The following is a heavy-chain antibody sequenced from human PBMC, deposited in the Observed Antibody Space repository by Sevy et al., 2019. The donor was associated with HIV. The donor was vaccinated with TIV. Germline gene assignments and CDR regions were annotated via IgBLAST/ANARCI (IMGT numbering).Heavy chain of an antibody. CDR1: GFTFTSYA. CDR3: AKDGHYYDGSGDYLNYFDY. Sequence: GGSLRLSCAASGFTFTSYAMSWVRQAPGKGLEWVSAISGSARSTYYADSVKGRFTISRDNSKNTLYLLINSLRAEDTAIYYCAKDGHYYDGSGDYLNYFDYWGQGTLVTVSS. D-gene: IGHD3-22*01. V-gene: IGHV3-23*01. CDR2: ISGSARST. J-gene: IGHJ4*02.